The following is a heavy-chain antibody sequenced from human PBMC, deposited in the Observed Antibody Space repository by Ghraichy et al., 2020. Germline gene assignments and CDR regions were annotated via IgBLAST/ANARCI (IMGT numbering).Heavy chain of an antibody. Sequence: GESLNISCQGSGYSFTTYWIGWVRQMPGKGLEWMGIIYPGDSDTRYSPSFQGQVTISADKSISTAYLQWSSLKASDTAMYYCARPYFDSSGYSFDYWGQGTLVTGSS. CDR1: GYSFTTYW. V-gene: IGHV5-51*01. J-gene: IGHJ4*02. D-gene: IGHD3-22*01. CDR2: IYPGDSDT. CDR3: ARPYFDSSGYSFDY.